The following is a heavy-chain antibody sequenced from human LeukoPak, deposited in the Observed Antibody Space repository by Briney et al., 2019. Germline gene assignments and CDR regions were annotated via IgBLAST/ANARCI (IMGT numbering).Heavy chain of an antibody. CDR1: GGSFSGYY. CDR2: INHSGST. D-gene: IGHD3-9*01. J-gene: IGHJ5*02. Sequence: SETLSLTCAAYGGSFSGYYWSWIRQPPGKGLEWIGEINHSGSTNYNPSLKSRVTISVDTSKNQFSLKLSSVTAADTAVYYCARDGTYYDILTGYSDNWFDPWGQGTLVTVSS. CDR3: ARDGTYYDILTGYSDNWFDP. V-gene: IGHV4-34*01.